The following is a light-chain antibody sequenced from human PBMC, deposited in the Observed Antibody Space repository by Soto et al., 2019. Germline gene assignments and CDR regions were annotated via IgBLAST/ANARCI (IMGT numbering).Light chain of an antibody. V-gene: IGKV3-11*01. Sequence: ENVVTQSPATLSLSKGERATLSCRASQSVSSYLAWYQQKPGQAPRLLIYDASNRATGIPARFSGSGSGTDFTLTISSLEPEDFAVYYCQQRSSWPLTFGQGTRLEIK. CDR2: DAS. CDR1: QSVSSY. J-gene: IGKJ5*01. CDR3: QQRSSWPLT.